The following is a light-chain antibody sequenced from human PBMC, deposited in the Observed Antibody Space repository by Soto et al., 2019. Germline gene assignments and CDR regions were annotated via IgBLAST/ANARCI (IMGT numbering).Light chain of an antibody. CDR2: EVS. V-gene: IGLV2-8*01. J-gene: IGLJ2*01. CDR3: SSYAGNNNLV. Sequence: QSALTQPPSASGSPGQSVTISCTGTSSDVGYYNYVSWYQQHPGKAPKLMIHEVSERPSGVPDRFSGSKSGTTASLTVAGLQAEDEADYYCSSYAGNNNLVFGGGTKLTVL. CDR1: SSDVGYYNY.